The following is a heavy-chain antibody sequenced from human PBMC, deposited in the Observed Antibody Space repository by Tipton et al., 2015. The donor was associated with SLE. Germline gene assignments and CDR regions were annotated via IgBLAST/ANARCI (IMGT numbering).Heavy chain of an antibody. V-gene: IGHV1-46*01. Sequence: QVQLVQSGAEVKKPGASVKVSCKASGYTFTSYYMRWVRQAPGQGLEWMGIINPSGGSTSYAQKFQGRVTMTEDTSTDTAYMELSSLRSEDTAVYYCASARGRYFDWLQIDYWGQGTLVTVSS. CDR2: INPSGGST. CDR1: GYTFTSYY. D-gene: IGHD3-9*01. J-gene: IGHJ4*02. CDR3: ASARGRYFDWLQIDY.